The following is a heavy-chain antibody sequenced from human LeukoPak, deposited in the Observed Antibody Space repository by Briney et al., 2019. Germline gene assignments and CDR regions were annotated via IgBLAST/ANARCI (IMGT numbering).Heavy chain of an antibody. CDR3: ARDRLSNGAGWYFDL. J-gene: IGHJ2*01. D-gene: IGHD2-8*01. CDR2: IGIAGDT. CDR1: GFTFSSYD. Sequence: GGSLRLSCAASGFTFSSYDMHWVRQVPGRGLEWVLAIGIAGDTYYLGSVKGRFTISRENAKNSLYLQMNSLRAGDTAVYYCARDRLSNGAGWYFDLWGRGTLVSVSS. V-gene: IGHV3-13*04.